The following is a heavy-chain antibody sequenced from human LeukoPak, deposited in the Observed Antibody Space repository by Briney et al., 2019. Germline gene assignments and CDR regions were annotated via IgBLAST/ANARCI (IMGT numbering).Heavy chain of an antibody. V-gene: IGHV3-30-3*01. CDR3: ARSQPGV. CDR2: ISYDGSNK. J-gene: IGHJ4*02. CDR1: GFTFSSYA. Sequence: PGRSLRLSCAASGFTFSSYALHWVRQAPGKGLEWVAVISYDGSNKYYADSVKGRFTISRDNSKNTLYLQMNSLRAEDTAVYYCARSQPGVWGQGTLVTVSS. D-gene: IGHD7-27*01.